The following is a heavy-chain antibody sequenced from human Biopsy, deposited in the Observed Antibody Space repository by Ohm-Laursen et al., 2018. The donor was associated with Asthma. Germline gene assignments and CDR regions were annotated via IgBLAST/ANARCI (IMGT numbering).Heavy chain of an antibody. CDR1: GFTFSSYS. Sequence: SLRLSCAASGFTFSSYSMNWVRQAPGKGLEWVSYISSSSSTIYYADSVKGRFTISRDNAKNSLYLQMNSLIDEDTAVYYCARFKRGYSYGYAGVFDYWGQGTLVTVSS. CDR3: ARFKRGYSYGYAGVFDY. V-gene: IGHV3-48*02. D-gene: IGHD5-18*01. J-gene: IGHJ4*02. CDR2: ISSSSSTI.